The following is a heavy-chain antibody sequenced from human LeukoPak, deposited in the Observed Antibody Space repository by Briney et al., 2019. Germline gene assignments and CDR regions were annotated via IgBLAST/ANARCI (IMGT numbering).Heavy chain of an antibody. CDR2: IYYSGST. D-gene: IGHD1-26*01. CDR1: GGSISSSSYY. V-gene: IGHV4-39*07. J-gene: IGHJ4*02. CDR3: AKSGGYGLIDY. Sequence: SETLSLTCTVSGGSISSSSYYWGWIRQPPGKGLEWIGSIYYSGSTYYNPSLKSRVTISVDTSKNQFSLKLSSVTAADTAVYYCAKSGGYGLIDYWGQGTLVTVSS.